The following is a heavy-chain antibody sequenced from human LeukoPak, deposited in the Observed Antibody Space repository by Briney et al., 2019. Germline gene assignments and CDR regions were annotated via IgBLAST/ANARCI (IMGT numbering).Heavy chain of an antibody. CDR2: IRYDGSNK. Sequence: GGSLRLSCAASGFTFSSYGMHWVRQAPGKGLEWVAFIRYDGSNKYYADSVKGRFTISRDNSKNTLYLQMNSLRAEDTAVYYCAKDGEYYYGSGTSPPDYYYYYYMDVWGKGTTVTISS. CDR1: GFTFSSYG. D-gene: IGHD3-10*01. V-gene: IGHV3-30*02. J-gene: IGHJ6*03. CDR3: AKDGEYYYGSGTSPPDYYYYYYMDV.